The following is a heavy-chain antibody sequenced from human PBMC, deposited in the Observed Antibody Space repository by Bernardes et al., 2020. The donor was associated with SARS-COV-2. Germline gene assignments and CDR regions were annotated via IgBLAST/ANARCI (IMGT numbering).Heavy chain of an antibody. V-gene: IGHV4-39*01. CDR2: IYYSGIT. CDR1: GGSISSSSYY. D-gene: IGHD2-2*01. J-gene: IGHJ6*02. Sequence: SETLSLTCTVSGGSISSSSYYWGWLRQPPGKGLEWIGSIYYSGITYYNPSLKSRVTISVDTSKNQFSLKLSSVTAADTAVYYCAGGLGYCSSTSCRSYYYYGMDVWGQGTTVTVSS. CDR3: AGGLGYCSSTSCRSYYYYGMDV.